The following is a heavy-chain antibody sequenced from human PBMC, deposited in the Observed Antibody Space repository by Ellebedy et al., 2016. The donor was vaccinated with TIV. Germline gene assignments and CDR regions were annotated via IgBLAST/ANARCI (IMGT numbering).Heavy chain of an antibody. D-gene: IGHD4-17*01. V-gene: IGHV3-7*01. CDR2: IYPDGSEK. J-gene: IGHJ5*02. Sequence: GESLKISCVASGFSFRSYWMSWVRQAPGKGLEWVANIYPDGSEKYYVDSVKGRFTISRDNAKNSLYLQMDSLRGDDTAVYYCARRGSYGDYAVQVNSWFDTWGQGTLVTVSS. CDR3: ARRGSYGDYAVQVNSWFDT. CDR1: GFSFRSYW.